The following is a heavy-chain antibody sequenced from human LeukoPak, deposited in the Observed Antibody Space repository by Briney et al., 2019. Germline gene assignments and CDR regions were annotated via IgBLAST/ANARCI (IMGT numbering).Heavy chain of an antibody. V-gene: IGHV5-51*01. CDR2: IYPNDSDT. Sequence: GESLKISCKGSGYNFTHYWIAWVRQMPGKGLEWMGIIYPNDSDTRYRPSFQGQVTISADKSISTAYLQWSSLKASDTAMYYCARHISPQDDYGDYGGTPYFDYWGQGTLVTVSS. D-gene: IGHD4-17*01. J-gene: IGHJ4*02. CDR3: ARHISPQDDYGDYGGTPYFDY. CDR1: GYNFTHYW.